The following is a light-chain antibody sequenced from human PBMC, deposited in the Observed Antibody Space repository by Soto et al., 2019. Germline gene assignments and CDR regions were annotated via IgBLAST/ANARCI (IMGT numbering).Light chain of an antibody. J-gene: IGKJ5*01. V-gene: IGKV1-39*01. CDR2: AAS. Sequence: IQLTQSPSSLSASVGDRVTITCRASQDIAIYLAWYQQKPGEAPKLLIYAASSSQRGVPSTFSGGGSGTDFTLTIRSLQPEDFATYYCQQSYSSITFGQGTRLEIK. CDR1: QDIAIY. CDR3: QQSYSSIT.